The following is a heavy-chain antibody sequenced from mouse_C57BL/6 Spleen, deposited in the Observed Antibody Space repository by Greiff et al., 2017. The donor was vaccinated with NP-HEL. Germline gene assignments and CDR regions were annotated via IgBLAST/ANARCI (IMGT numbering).Heavy chain of an antibody. J-gene: IGHJ3*01. V-gene: IGHV1-18*01. CDR2: INPNNGGT. Sequence: EVQLQQSGPELVKPGASVKIPCKASGYTFTDYNMDWVKQSHGKSLEWIGDINPNNGGTSYNQKFKGKATLTVDKSSSTAYMELRSLTSEDTAVYYCARHYYGSSLAWFAYWGQGTLVTVSA. D-gene: IGHD1-1*01. CDR1: GYTFTDYN. CDR3: ARHYYGSSLAWFAY.